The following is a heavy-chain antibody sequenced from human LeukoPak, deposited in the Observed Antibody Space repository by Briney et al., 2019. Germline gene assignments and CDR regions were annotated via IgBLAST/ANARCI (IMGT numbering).Heavy chain of an antibody. CDR1: GGSISSYY. V-gene: IGHV4-59*08. D-gene: IGHD6-19*01. Sequence: SETLSLTCTVSGGSISSYYWSWLRQPPGKGLEWIGYIYYSGSTNYNPSLKSRVTISVDTSKNQFSLKLSSVTAADTAVYYCAREAVCSGCHYFDYWGQGTLVTVSS. J-gene: IGHJ4*02. CDR3: AREAVCSGCHYFDY. CDR2: IYYSGST.